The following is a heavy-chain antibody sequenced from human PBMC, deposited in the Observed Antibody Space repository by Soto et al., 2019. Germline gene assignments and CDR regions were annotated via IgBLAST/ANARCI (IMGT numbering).Heavy chain of an antibody. J-gene: IGHJ4*02. Sequence: GGSLRLSCAASGFTFSSYWMRWVRQAPGEGLVWVSRINNDGSSTNYADSVKGRFTISRDNAKNTLYLQVNSLRVEDTAVYYCAWGAYVIRGLINYYFDYWGQGTPVTVSS. V-gene: IGHV3-74*01. CDR2: INNDGSST. D-gene: IGHD3-10*01. CDR1: GFTFSSYW. CDR3: AWGAYVIRGLINYYFDY.